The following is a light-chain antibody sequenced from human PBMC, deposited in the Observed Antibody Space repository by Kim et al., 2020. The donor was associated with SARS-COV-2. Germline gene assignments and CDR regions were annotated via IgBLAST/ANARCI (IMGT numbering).Light chain of an antibody. CDR2: GKN. J-gene: IGLJ1*01. CDR3: NSRESSGNHLV. V-gene: IGLV3-19*01. CDR1: SIRRKY. Sequence: GPKVRSKGKADSIRRKYASWDQQKPGKAPVLIIYGKNNRPSGIPDRFSGSSSGNTASLTITGAQAEEEADYYWNSRESSGNHLVFGTGTKVTVL.